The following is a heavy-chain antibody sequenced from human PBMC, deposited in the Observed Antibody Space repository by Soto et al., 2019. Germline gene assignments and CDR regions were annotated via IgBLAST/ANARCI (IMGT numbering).Heavy chain of an antibody. CDR3: TTVWDILTGYYAFDI. V-gene: IGHV3-15*01. Sequence: GGSLRLSCAASGFTFSNAWMSWVCQAPGKGLEWVGRIKSKTDGGTTDYAAPVKGRFTISRDDSKNTLYLQMNSLKTEDTAVYYCTTVWDILTGYYAFDIWGQGTMVTVSS. J-gene: IGHJ3*02. D-gene: IGHD3-9*01. CDR2: IKSKTDGGTT. CDR1: GFTFSNAW.